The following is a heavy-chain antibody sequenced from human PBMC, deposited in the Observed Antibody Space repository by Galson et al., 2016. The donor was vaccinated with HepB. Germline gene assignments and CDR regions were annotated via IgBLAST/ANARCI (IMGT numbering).Heavy chain of an antibody. J-gene: IGHJ5*02. Sequence: SLRLSCAASGFTFSTFAMHWVRQPPGKGLEWVAVISYDGRSTYYSDSVRGRFTVSRDQSRSALYLQMDSLRVDDTAVYYCAGDVALYTNGWGGFEWYDPWGQGTLVTVSS. CDR1: GFTFSTFA. CDR3: AGDVALYTNGWGGFEWYDP. D-gene: IGHD6-19*01. CDR2: ISYDGRST. V-gene: IGHV3-30*04.